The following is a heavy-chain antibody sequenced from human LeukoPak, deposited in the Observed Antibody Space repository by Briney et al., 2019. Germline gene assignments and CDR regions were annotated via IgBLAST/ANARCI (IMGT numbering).Heavy chain of an antibody. D-gene: IGHD4-17*01. CDR1: GFTFRYYW. CDR2: INSLGTSS. V-gene: IGHV3-74*01. J-gene: IGHJ4*02. Sequence: GGSRRLSCAASGFTFRYYWMHWVRQAPGKGLVWVARINSLGTSSDYADSVKGRFTVSRDNDKNTLYLQMNSLKVDDTAVYYCARDLFTVTTSRDYWGQGTLVTVSS. CDR3: ARDLFTVTTSRDY.